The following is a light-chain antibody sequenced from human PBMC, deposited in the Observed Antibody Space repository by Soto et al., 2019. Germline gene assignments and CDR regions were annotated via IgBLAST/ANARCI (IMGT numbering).Light chain of an antibody. J-gene: IGLJ1*01. CDR2: GVK. CDR1: GRDIGAYDY. Sequence: QSVLTQPASVSGSPGQSITISCTGSGRDIGAYDYVSWCQQHPGKAPKLLIYGVKNRPSGVSYRFSASKSAFTASLTISGLQAEDEANYYCSSYTTSYFYVFGPGTKVTVL. V-gene: IGLV2-14*01. CDR3: SSYTTSYFYV.